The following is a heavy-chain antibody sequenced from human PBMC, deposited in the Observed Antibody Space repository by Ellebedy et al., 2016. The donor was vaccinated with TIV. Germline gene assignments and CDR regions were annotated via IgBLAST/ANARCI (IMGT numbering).Heavy chain of an antibody. V-gene: IGHV4-34*01. CDR1: GGSFSGYY. D-gene: IGHD6-13*01. CDR2: INHSGST. Sequence: SETLSLTXAVYGGSFSGYYWSWIRQPPGKGLEWIGEINHSGSTNYNPSLKSRVTISVDTSKNQFSLKLSSVTAADTAVYYCVRAEKRIAAAGREYYYYYYMDVWGKGTTVTVSS. J-gene: IGHJ6*03. CDR3: VRAEKRIAAAGREYYYYYYMDV.